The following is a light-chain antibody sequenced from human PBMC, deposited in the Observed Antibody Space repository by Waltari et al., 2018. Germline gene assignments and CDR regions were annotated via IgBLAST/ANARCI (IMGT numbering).Light chain of an antibody. J-gene: IGKJ4*01. Sequence: EIRMTQFPSSLSASIGDRVTITCRASQSITIFLNWYQQKSGEAPNLLIYAATNLQSGVPSRFNGSGSGSDFTLTISSLHPEDVATYFCQQSYSSPPVTFGGGTKVEI. CDR1: QSITIF. CDR2: AAT. V-gene: IGKV1-39*01. CDR3: QQSYSSPPVT.